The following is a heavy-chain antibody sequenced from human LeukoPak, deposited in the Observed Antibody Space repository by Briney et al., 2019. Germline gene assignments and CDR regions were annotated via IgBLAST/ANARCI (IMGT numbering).Heavy chain of an antibody. CDR2: IYYSGST. D-gene: IGHD2-15*01. CDR3: ASRSRLRRQYCSGGSCYSVGAFDI. CDR1: GGSISSSSYY. V-gene: IGHV4-39*07. J-gene: IGHJ3*02. Sequence: SETLSLTCTVSGGSISSSSYYWGWIRQPPGKGLEWIGSIYYSGSTYYNPSLKSRVTISVDTSKNQFSLKLSSVTAADTAVYYCASRSRLRRQYCSGGSCYSVGAFDIWGQGTMVTVSS.